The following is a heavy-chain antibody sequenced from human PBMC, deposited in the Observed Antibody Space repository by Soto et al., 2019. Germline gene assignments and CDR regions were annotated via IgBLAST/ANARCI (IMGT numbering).Heavy chain of an antibody. CDR3: ARGNSNYYYANVRY. V-gene: IGHV3-7*03. J-gene: IGHJ4*02. D-gene: IGHD3-16*01. CDR2: IQHDGRET. Sequence: GGSLRLSCGASVCTFSSYWMSCVRQSPGKALECVANIQHDGRETFYVDSVKGRFTISRDNSNNTLYLQMERLGVEDTAVYYCARGNSNYYYANVRYWGLGALVTVSS. CDR1: VCTFSSYW.